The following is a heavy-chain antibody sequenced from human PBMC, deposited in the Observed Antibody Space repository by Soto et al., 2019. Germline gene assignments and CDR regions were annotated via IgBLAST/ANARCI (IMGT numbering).Heavy chain of an antibody. Sequence: SVKVACKASGYTLTGYAMHLVRQAPGQRLEWMGWINAGNGNTKYSQKFQGRVTITRDTSASTAYMEMSSLRSEDTAVYYWARDGYNEGDAFDIWGQGTMVTVPS. V-gene: IGHV1-3*01. CDR3: ARDGYNEGDAFDI. D-gene: IGHD5-12*01. CDR1: GYTLTGYA. J-gene: IGHJ3*02. CDR2: INAGNGNT.